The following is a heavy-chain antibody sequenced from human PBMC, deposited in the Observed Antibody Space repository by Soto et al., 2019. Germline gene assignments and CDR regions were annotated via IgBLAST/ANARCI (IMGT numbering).Heavy chain of an antibody. Sequence: QVQLVQSGAEVKKPGSSVKVSCKASGGTFTTYIISWVRQAPGQGLEWMGRIIPVLGVADYPQKFHGRVTSIADKSTNTAYMELSSLRSEDTGVYYCARGNGSSYDYWDEGTLVTVSS. CDR1: GGTFTTYI. J-gene: IGHJ4*02. CDR3: ARGNGSSYDY. D-gene: IGHD2-2*01. CDR2: IIPVLGVA. V-gene: IGHV1-69*02.